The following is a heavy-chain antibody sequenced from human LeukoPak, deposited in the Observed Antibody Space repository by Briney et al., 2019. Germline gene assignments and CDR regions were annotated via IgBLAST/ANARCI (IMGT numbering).Heavy chain of an antibody. CDR2: ISSSSSYI. CDR3: ARYSSSWYIHY. Sequence: GVSLRLSCAASGFTFSSYSMNRVRQAPGKGLEWVSSISSSSSYIYYADSVKGRFTISRDNAKNSLYLQMNSLRAEDTAVYYCARYSSSWYIHYWGQGTLVTVSS. J-gene: IGHJ4*02. D-gene: IGHD6-13*01. CDR1: GFTFSSYS. V-gene: IGHV3-21*01.